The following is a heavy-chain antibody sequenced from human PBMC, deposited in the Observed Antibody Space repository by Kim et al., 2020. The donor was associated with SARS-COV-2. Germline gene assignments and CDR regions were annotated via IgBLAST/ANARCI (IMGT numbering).Heavy chain of an antibody. CDR3: AKGIVAAAGTDFDY. Sequence: QRFQGKITITRDTSESTAYMELSSLRSEDTAVYYCAKGIVAAAGTDFDYWGQGTLVTVSS. D-gene: IGHD6-13*01. J-gene: IGHJ4*02. V-gene: IGHV1-3*01.